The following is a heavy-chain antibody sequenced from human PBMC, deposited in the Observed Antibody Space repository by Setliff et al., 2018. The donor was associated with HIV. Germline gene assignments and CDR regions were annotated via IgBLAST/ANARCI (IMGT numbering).Heavy chain of an antibody. V-gene: IGHV4-39*02. J-gene: IGHJ4*02. CDR1: GDSISTGTYY. CDR3: ARDPVITMMVGPRFYFDY. CDR2: VSYSGST. D-gene: IGHD3-22*01. Sequence: TSETLSLTCSVSGDSISTGTYYWGWIRQPPGKGLEWIGSVSYSGSTLYNPSLKSRVTISVDTSKNHFSLNLSSVTAADTAVYYCARDPVITMMVGPRFYFDYWGQGILVTV.